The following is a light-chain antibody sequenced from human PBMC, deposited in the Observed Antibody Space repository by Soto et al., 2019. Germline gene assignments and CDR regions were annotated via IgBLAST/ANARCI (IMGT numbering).Light chain of an antibody. J-gene: IGKJ1*01. CDR3: QQYNSYSWT. CDR2: MAS. V-gene: IGKV1-5*03. CDR1: QSISNW. Sequence: DIELPQSPSTLSASVGDGVTITCRASQSISNWLAWYQQQQGKAPQILIYMASSLESGVPSRFSGSGSGTEFTLTISRLQPDDFSTYYCQQYNSYSWTFGQGTKVDIK.